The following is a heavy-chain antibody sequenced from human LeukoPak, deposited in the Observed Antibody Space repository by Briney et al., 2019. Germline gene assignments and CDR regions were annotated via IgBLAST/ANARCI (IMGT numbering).Heavy chain of an antibody. J-gene: IGHJ3*02. CDR3: ARVTMVRGVIINDAFDI. D-gene: IGHD3-10*01. CDR2: INPNSGGT. CDR1: GYTFTGYY. V-gene: IGHV1-2*02. Sequence: ASVKVSCKASGYTFTGYYMHWVRQAPGQGLEWMGWINPNSGGTNYAQKFQGRVTMTRDTSISTAYMELSRLRSDDTAVYYCARVTMVRGVIINDAFDIWGQGTMVTVSS.